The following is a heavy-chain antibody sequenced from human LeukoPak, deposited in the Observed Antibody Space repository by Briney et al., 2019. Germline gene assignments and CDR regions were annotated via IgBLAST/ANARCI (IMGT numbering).Heavy chain of an antibody. CDR2: MNPNSGNT. V-gene: IGHV1-8*01. D-gene: IGHD4-17*01. J-gene: IGHJ3*02. Sequence: ASVKVSCKASGYTFTSYDINWVRQATGQGLEWMGWMNPNSGNTGYAQKFQGRATMTRNTSISTAHMELSSLRSEDTAVYYCARDPSPDTVTTHEAAFDIWGQGTMVTVSS. CDR3: ARDPSPDTVTTHEAAFDI. CDR1: GYTFTSYD.